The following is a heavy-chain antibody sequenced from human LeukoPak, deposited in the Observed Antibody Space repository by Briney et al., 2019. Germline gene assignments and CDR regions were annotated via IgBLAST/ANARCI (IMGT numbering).Heavy chain of an antibody. CDR1: GFTFDDYA. D-gene: IGHD3-10*01. CDR3: AKEGAYGSGSYIDY. J-gene: IGHJ4*02. Sequence: GRSLRLSCAASGFTFDDYAMHWVRQAPGKGLEWVSGISWNSGSIGYADSVKGRFTISRDNAKNSLYLQMNSLRAEDTALYYCAKEGAYGSGSYIDYWGQGTLVTVSS. V-gene: IGHV3-9*01. CDR2: ISWNSGSI.